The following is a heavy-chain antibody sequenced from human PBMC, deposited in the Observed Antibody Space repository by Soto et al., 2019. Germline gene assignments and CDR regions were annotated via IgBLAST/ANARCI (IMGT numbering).Heavy chain of an antibody. V-gene: IGHV3-7*01. CDR3: AAGVVPAPMDV. D-gene: IGHD2-2*01. Sequence: GGSLRLSCAASGFTFSSYWMSWVRQAPGKGLEWVANIKQDGSEKYYADSVKGRFTISRDNAKNSLYLQMNSLRAEDTAVYYCAAGVVPAPMDVWGKGTTVTVSS. CDR2: IKQDGSEK. CDR1: GFTFSSYW. J-gene: IGHJ6*04.